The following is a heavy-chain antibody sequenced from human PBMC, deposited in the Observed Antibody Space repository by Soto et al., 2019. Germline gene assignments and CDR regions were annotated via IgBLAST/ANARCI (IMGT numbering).Heavy chain of an antibody. V-gene: IGHV4-31*03. J-gene: IGHJ5*02. CDR2: IYYSGST. Sequence: PSETLSLPCTVSGGSISSGGYYWSWVRQHPGKGLEWIGYIYYSGSTYYNPSLKSRVTISVYTSKNQFSLKLSSVTAADTAVYYCARSLTRTDWFDPWGQGTLVTVSS. CDR1: GGSISSGGYY. CDR3: ARSLTRTDWFDP.